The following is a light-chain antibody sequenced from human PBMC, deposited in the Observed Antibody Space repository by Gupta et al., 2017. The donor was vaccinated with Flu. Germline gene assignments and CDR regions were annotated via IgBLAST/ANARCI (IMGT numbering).Light chain of an antibody. V-gene: IGLV5-45*03. CDR1: SGIDVGTYK. CDR3: MIWHSSTWV. J-gene: IGLJ3*02. CDR2: YKSDSDK. Sequence: VLTQPSSLSASPGASASLTCTLRSGIDVGTYKIYWFQQKPGSPPQYLLKYKSDSDKERGSGVPGRFSGSKDASATAGILLISGPQAEAEDDYYCMIWHSSTWVFGGGTKLTVL.